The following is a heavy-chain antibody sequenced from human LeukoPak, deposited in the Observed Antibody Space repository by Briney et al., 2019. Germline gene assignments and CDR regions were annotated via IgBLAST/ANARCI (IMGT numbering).Heavy chain of an antibody. V-gene: IGHV1-46*01. CDR2: INPSGGST. CDR1: GYTFTSYY. CDR3: ASYYYDSSGYPYAYYYYGMDV. D-gene: IGHD3-22*01. Sequence: ASVKVSCKASGYTFTSYYMHWVRQAPGQGLEWMGIINPSGGSTSYAQKFQGRVTMTRDTSTSTVYMELSSLRSEDTAVYYCASYYYDSSGYPYAYYYYGMDVWGQGTTVTASS. J-gene: IGHJ6*02.